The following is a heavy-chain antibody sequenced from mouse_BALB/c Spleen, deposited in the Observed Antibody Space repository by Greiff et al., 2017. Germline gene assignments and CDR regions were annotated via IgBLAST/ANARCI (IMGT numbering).Heavy chain of an antibody. CDR3: TGGTGRGYFDV. J-gene: IGHJ1*01. D-gene: IGHD4-1*01. Sequence: QVQLQQPGAELVRPGASVKLSCKASGYTFTSYWINWVKQRPGQGLEWIGNIYPSDSYTNYNQKFKDKATLTVDKSSSTAYMQLSSPTSEDSAVYYCTGGTGRGYFDVWGAGTTVTVSS. V-gene: IGHV1-69*02. CDR2: IYPSDSYT. CDR1: GYTFTSYW.